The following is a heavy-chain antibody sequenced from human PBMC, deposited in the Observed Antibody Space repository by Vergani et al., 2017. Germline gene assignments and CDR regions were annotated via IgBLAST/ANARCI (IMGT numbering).Heavy chain of an antibody. CDR3: AREGGITMVRGVTSGTSYYYYGMDV. V-gene: IGHV3-48*03. CDR2: ISSSGSTI. Sequence: EVQLVESGGGLVQPGGSLRLSCAASGFTFSSYEMNWVRQAPGKGLEWVSYISSSGSTIYYADSVKGRFTISRDNAKNSLYLQMNSLSAEDTAVYYCAREGGITMVRGVTSGTSYYYYGMDVWGQGTTVTVSS. CDR1: GFTFSSYE. J-gene: IGHJ6*02. D-gene: IGHD3-10*01.